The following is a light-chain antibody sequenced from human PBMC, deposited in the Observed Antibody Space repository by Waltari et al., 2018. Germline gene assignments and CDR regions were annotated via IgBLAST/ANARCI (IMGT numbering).Light chain of an antibody. J-gene: IGLJ2*01. CDR3: SSYVSSDTLEL. CDR2: DVS. V-gene: IGLV2-14*03. Sequence: HSALTQPASVSGSPGQSITISCTGTSSAVGVYNYVSWYQQHPGKAPKLMIFDVSSRPSGVSSRFSGSKSGNTASLTISGLQAEDEADYYCSSYVSSDTLELFGGGTSLTVL. CDR1: SSAVGVYNY.